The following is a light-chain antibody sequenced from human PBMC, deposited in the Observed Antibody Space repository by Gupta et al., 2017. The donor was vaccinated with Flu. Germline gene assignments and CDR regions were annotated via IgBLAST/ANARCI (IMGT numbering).Light chain of an antibody. Sequence: SITISCTGTSSDVGAYHYVSWYQQSPGTAPQLVIYEVSHRPSGISNRFAGYKSGTTASMSISGLQAEDEAYYYCNSYTKSSTGVFGGGTKLTVL. CDR2: EVS. V-gene: IGLV2-14*01. CDR3: NSYTKSSTGV. CDR1: SSDVGAYHY. J-gene: IGLJ3*02.